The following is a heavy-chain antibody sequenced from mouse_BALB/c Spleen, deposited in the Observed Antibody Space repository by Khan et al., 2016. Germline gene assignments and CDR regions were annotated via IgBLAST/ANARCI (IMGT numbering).Heavy chain of an antibody. CDR2: IRSKSNNYAT. CDR1: GFTFNTYA. V-gene: IGHV10-1*02. J-gene: IGHJ2*01. CDR3: VRSYGSSFDY. D-gene: IGHD1-1*01. Sequence: EVQLVESSGGLVQPKGSLKLSCAASGFTFNTYAMNWVRQAPGKGLEWVARIRSKSNNYATYYADSVKDRFTISRDDSQSMLYLQMNNLKTEDTAMYYCVRSYGSSFDYWGQGTTLTVSS.